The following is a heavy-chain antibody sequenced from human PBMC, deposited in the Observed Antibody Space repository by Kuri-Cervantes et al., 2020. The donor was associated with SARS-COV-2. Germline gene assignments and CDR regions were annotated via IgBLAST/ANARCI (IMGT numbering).Heavy chain of an antibody. Sequence: GGSLRLSCAASGFTFSSYSMNWVRQAPGKGMEWVSSISSSSSYIYYADSVKGRFTISRDNAKNSLYLQMNSLRAEDTAVYYCARIERAYCGGDCYRRDDYWGQGTLVTVSS. CDR1: GFTFSSYS. CDR2: ISSSSSYI. V-gene: IGHV3-21*01. D-gene: IGHD2-21*01. CDR3: ARIERAYCGGDCYRRDDY. J-gene: IGHJ4*02.